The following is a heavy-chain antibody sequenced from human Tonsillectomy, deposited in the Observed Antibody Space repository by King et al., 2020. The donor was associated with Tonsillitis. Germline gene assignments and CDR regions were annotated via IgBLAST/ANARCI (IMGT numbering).Heavy chain of an antibody. CDR2: INHSGST. CDR3: ARSPTVTRTTDY. D-gene: IGHD4-11*01. J-gene: IGHJ4*02. V-gene: IGHV4-34*01. Sequence: QVQLQQWGAGLLKPSETLSLTCAVSGGSFSGYYWSWIRQPPGKGLEWIGEINHSGSTNYNPSLKSRVTISVDTSKNQFSLKLSSVTAADTAVYYCARSPTVTRTTDYWGQGTLVTVSS. CDR1: GGSFSGYY.